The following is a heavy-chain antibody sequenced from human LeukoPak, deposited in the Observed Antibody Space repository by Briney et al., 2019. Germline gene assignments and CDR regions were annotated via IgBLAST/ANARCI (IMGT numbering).Heavy chain of an antibody. V-gene: IGHV5-10-1*01. CDR1: GYSFTNYW. Sequence: GESLRIPCKGSGYSFTNYWITWVRQMPGKGLEWMGRIDPSDSYTNYSPSFQGHVTISADKSISTAYLQWSSLKASDTAMYYCARLSGGSYWTSTVDYWGQGTLVTVSS. CDR3: ARLSGGSYWTSTVDY. CDR2: IDPSDSYT. D-gene: IGHD3-10*01. J-gene: IGHJ4*02.